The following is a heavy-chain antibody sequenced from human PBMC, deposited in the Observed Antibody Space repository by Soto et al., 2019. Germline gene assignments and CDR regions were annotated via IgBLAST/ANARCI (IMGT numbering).Heavy chain of an antibody. Sequence: NPSETLSLTCTVSGGSISSGDYYWSWIRQPPGKGLEWIGYIYYSGSTYYNPSLKSRVTISVDTSKNQFSLKLSSVTAADTAVYYCARDNYYDSSGYYPFDYWGQGTLVTVS. CDR2: IYYSGST. CDR1: GGSISSGDYY. V-gene: IGHV4-30-4*01. CDR3: ARDNYYDSSGYYPFDY. D-gene: IGHD3-22*01. J-gene: IGHJ4*02.